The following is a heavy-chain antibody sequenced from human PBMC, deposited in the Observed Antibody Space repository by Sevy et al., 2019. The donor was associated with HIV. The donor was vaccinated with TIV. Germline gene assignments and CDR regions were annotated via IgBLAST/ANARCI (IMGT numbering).Heavy chain of an antibody. J-gene: IGHJ4*02. V-gene: IGHV1-2*02. CDR3: ARNTYYYDSSGFDY. CDR2: INPNSGGT. Sequence: ASVKVSCKASGYTFTGYYMHWVRQAPGQGLEWMGWINPNSGGTNYAQKFQGRVTMTRDTSISTAYMELSRLRSDDTAVYYCARNTYYYDSSGFDYWGLGTLVTVSS. D-gene: IGHD3-22*01. CDR1: GYTFTGYY.